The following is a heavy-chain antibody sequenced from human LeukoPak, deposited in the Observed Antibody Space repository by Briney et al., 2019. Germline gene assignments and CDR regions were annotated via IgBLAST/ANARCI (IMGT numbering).Heavy chain of an antibody. CDR3: ARIGPWHSGSHHPRDAFDI. CDR1: GYSFTSYW. J-gene: IGHJ3*02. D-gene: IGHD3-10*01. CDR2: IYPGDSDT. Sequence: KPGESLKISCKGSGYSFTSYWIGWVRQMPGKGLEWMGIIYPGDSDTRYSPSFQGQVTISADKSISTAYLQWSSLKASDTAMYYCARIGPWHSGSHHPRDAFDIWGQGTMVTVSS. V-gene: IGHV5-51*01.